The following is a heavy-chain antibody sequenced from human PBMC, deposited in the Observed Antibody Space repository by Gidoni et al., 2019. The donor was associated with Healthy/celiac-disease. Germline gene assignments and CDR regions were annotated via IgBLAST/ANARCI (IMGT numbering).Heavy chain of an antibody. CDR2: INHSGST. V-gene: IGHV4-34*01. D-gene: IGHD6-19*01. Sequence: QVQLQQWGAGLLKPSETLSLTCAVYGGSFSGYYWSWIRQPPGKGLEWIGEINHSGSTNYNPSLKSRVTISVDTSKNQFSLKLSSVTAADTAVYYCARGLGIAVAGTYYYFDYWGQGTLVTVSS. CDR3: ARGLGIAVAGTYYYFDY. CDR1: GGSFSGYY. J-gene: IGHJ4*02.